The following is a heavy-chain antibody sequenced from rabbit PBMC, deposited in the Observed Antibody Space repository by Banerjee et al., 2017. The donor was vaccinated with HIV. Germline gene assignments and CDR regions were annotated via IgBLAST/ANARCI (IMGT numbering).Heavy chain of an antibody. Sequence: QEQLEESGGGLVQPGGSLKLSCTGSGFDFSGYGMSWVRQAPGKGLEWIGYIDPLFGSTYYASWVNGRFTISRTSSTTVTLQMTSLTAADTATYFCARDLDGVIGWNFGWWGPGTLVTVS. D-gene: IGHD1-1*01. V-gene: IGHV1S45*01. J-gene: IGHJ4*01. CDR1: GFDFSGYG. CDR2: IDPLFGST. CDR3: ARDLDGVIGWNFGW.